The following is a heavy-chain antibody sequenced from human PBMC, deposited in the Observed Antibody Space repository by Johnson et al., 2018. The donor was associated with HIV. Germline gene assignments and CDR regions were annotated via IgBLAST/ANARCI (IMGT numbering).Heavy chain of an antibody. CDR3: AKFGRIPRELEDAFDI. CDR2: INWNGGNI. Sequence: QVQLVESGGGLVQPGGSLRLSCAASGFTFSSYDMHWVRQVPGKGLEWVSGINWNGGNIGYADSVKGRFTISRDNSKNTLYLQMNSLRVEDTAVYYCAKFGRIPRELEDAFDIWGQGTMVTVSS. J-gene: IGHJ3*02. V-gene: IGHV3-NL1*01. D-gene: IGHD1-26*01. CDR1: GFTFSSYD.